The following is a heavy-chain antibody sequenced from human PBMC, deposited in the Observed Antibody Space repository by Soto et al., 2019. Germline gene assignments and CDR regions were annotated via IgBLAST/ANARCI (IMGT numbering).Heavy chain of an antibody. CDR1: GYTFTSYG. Sequence: ASVKVSCKASGYTFTSYGISWVRQAPGQGLEWMGWISAYNGNTNYAQKLQGRVTMTTNTSTSTAYMELRSLRSEDTAVYYCARSRVPREPSDIWGKGPMGTVSS. J-gene: IGHJ3*02. CDR2: ISAYNGNT. CDR3: ARSRVPREPSDI. D-gene: IGHD2-2*01. V-gene: IGHV1-18*01.